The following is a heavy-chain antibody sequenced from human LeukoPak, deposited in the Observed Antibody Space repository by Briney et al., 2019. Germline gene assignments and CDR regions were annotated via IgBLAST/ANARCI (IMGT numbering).Heavy chain of an antibody. V-gene: IGHV1-18*01. CDR1: GYTFTSYG. CDR2: ISAYNGNT. J-gene: IGHJ4*02. CDR3: ARTARITMVRENFDY. D-gene: IGHD3-10*01. Sequence: GASVKVSCKASGYTFTSYGISWVRQAPGQGLEWMGWISAYNGNTNYAQKLQGRVTMTTDTSTSTAYMELRSLRSDDTAVYYCARTARITMVRENFDYWGQGTLVTVSS.